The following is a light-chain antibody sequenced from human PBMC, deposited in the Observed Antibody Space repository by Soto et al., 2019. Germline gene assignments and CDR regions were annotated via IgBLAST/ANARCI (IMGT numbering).Light chain of an antibody. CDR3: QKYNSAPPWT. J-gene: IGKJ1*01. Sequence: DIQMTQSPSSLSASVGDRVTITCRATQDIRNYLAWYQQKPGKVPNLLIYAASTLQSGVPSRFSGSGSGTDFTLTISSLQREDVATYYCQKYNSAPPWTFGQGTKVEI. CDR2: AAS. V-gene: IGKV1-27*01. CDR1: QDIRNY.